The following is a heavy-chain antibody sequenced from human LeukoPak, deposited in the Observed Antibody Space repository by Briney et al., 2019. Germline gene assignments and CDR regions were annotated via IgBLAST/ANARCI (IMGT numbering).Heavy chain of an antibody. Sequence: GGSLRLSCAASGFTFSSHAMSWVRQTPGKGLEWVSSISSSSSYIYYADSVKGRFTISRDNAKNSLYLQMNSLRAEDTAVYYCARESLVAATRAFDYWGQGALVTVSS. CDR3: ARESLVAATRAFDY. D-gene: IGHD2-15*01. V-gene: IGHV3-21*01. CDR1: GFTFSSHA. CDR2: ISSSSSYI. J-gene: IGHJ4*02.